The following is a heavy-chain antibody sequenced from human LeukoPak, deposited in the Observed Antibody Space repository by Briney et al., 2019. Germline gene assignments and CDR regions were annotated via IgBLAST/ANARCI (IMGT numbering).Heavy chain of an antibody. J-gene: IGHJ4*02. CDR2: ISSNGGST. CDR3: ACPYSGYDYNFDH. V-gene: IGHV3-64D*06. D-gene: IGHD5-12*01. CDR1: GFTISAYA. Sequence: PGGSLRLSCSASGFTISAYAMYRVRQAPGKGLEYVSSISSNGGSTYYADSVKGRFTISRDNSKNTLFLQMSSLRTEDTAVYYCACPYSGYDYNFDHWGQGTLVTVSS.